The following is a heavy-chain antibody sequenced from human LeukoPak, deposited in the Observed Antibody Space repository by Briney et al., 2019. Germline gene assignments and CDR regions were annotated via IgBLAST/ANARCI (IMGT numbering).Heavy chain of an antibody. V-gene: IGHV4-34*01. D-gene: IGHD3-9*01. CDR2: INHTGST. Sequence: SETLSLACSVQGGSLSGAYWTWIRQPPGKGLEWIGEINHTGSTNYIPSLRSRVTMSADTAKNHFSLNLTSETAADTAIYYCARGPVRLARPYDYWGQGTLVTVSS. CDR3: ARGPVRLARPYDY. CDR1: GGSLSGAY. J-gene: IGHJ4*02.